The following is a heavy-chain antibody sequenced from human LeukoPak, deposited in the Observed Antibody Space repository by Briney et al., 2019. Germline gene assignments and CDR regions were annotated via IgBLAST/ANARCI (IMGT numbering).Heavy chain of an antibody. V-gene: IGHV4-30-4*01. CDR3: ARAHIVGATVDY. J-gene: IGHJ4*02. Sequence: SETLSLTCTVSVGSISSGDYYWSWIRQPPGKGLEWIGYIYFSGSTYYNPSLKSRLTMSIDTSKNQFSLGLNSVAAADTAVYFCARAHIVGATVDYWGQGTLVTVSS. D-gene: IGHD1-26*01. CDR2: IYFSGST. CDR1: VGSISSGDYY.